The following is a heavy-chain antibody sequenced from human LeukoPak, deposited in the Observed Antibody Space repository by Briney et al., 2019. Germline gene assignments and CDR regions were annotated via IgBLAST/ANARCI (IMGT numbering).Heavy chain of an antibody. CDR2: INSDGSNT. CDR3: AREGATDWYFHL. J-gene: IGHJ2*01. Sequence: GGSLRLSCAASGFTFSSYWMHWVRQAPGKGLVWVSRINSDGSNTSYADSVKGRFTISRDNAKNTPYLQMSSLRAEDTAVYYCAREGATDWYFHLWGRGTLVTVSS. D-gene: IGHD5-12*01. CDR1: GFTFSSYW. V-gene: IGHV3-74*01.